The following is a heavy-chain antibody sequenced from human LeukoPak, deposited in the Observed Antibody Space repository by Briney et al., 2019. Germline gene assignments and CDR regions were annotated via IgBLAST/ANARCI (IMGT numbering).Heavy chain of an antibody. CDR3: AKDTGYSYGPSAYDY. D-gene: IGHD5-18*01. J-gene: IGHJ4*02. V-gene: IGHV3-43*01. CDR2: ISWDGGST. Sequence: GGSLRLSCAASGFTFEDYAIHWVRHAPERGLEWVSLISWDGGSTYYADSVKGRFTISRDNSKNSLYLQMNSLRTEDTALYDCAKDTGYSYGPSAYDYWGQGTLVTVSS. CDR1: GFTFEDYA.